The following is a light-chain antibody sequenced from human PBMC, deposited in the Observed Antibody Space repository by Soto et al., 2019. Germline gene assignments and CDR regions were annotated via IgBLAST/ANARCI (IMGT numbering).Light chain of an antibody. J-gene: IGKJ4*01. CDR2: AAS. CDR1: QSINSN. Sequence: TQSPATLSVSPGYRSTLSCRASQSINSNLAWYQQQPGQAPRLLIYAASTRATAVPDRFSGSGSGTDFTLTISSPEPEDFAVYYCQQRSNWPLTFGGGTTGDIK. CDR3: QQRSNWPLT. V-gene: IGKV3-11*01.